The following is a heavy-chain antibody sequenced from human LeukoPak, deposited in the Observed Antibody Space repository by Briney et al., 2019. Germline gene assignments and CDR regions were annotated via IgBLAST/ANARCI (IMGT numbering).Heavy chain of an antibody. Sequence: SETLSLTCTVSGGSINSSGYYWGWIRQPPGKGLEWIGSIYYSGTTYYNPSLKSRVIISADTSKNQFSLKLNSVTAADAAIYYCARRDAAIDFWGQGTLVTVSS. V-gene: IGHV4-39*01. CDR2: IYYSGTT. D-gene: IGHD6-13*01. J-gene: IGHJ4*02. CDR3: ARRDAAIDF. CDR1: GGSINSSGYY.